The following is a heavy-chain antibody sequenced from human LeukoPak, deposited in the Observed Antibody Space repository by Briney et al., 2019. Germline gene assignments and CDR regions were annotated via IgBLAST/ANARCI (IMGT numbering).Heavy chain of an antibody. D-gene: IGHD3-3*01. CDR2: IGTAGDT. V-gene: IGHV3-13*01. CDR1: GFTFSSYD. J-gene: IGHJ4*02. Sequence: GGSLRLSCAASGFTFSSYDMHWVRQATGKGPEWVSAIGTAGDTYYPGSVKGRFTISREIAKNSLYLQMNSLRAGDTAVYYCARGTWSGYLKYFDYWGQGTLVTVSS. CDR3: ARGTWSGYLKYFDY.